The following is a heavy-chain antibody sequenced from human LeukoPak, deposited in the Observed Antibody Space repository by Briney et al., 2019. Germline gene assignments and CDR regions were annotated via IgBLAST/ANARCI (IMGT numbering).Heavy chain of an antibody. V-gene: IGHV1-46*01. Sequence: ASVKVSCKASGYTFTSYYMHWVRQAPGQGLEWMGIINPSGGSTSYAQKFQGRVTMTRDTSISTAYMELDSLISDDTAVYYCARARGSSSWFVDQNPRRNWFDPWGQGTLVTVSS. CDR1: GYTFTSYY. D-gene: IGHD6-13*01. CDR3: ARARGSSSWFVDQNPRRNWFDP. CDR2: INPSGGST. J-gene: IGHJ5*02.